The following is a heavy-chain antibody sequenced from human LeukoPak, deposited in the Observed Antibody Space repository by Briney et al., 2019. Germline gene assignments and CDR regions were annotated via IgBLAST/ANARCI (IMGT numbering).Heavy chain of an antibody. J-gene: IGHJ4*02. V-gene: IGHV3-33*08. Sequence: GGSLRLSCAASGFNFQNHTMHWVRQAPGKGLEWVAVIWSDGNTKYYGDSVKGRFTISRDNSKNTLYLQMNSLRVEDTAVYYCARPINYGVDSWGQGTLVTVSS. CDR2: IWSDGNTK. CDR1: GFNFQNHT. CDR3: ARPINYGVDS. D-gene: IGHD3-16*01.